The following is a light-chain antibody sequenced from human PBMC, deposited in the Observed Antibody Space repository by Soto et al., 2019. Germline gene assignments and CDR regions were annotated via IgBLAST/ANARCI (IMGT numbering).Light chain of an antibody. CDR3: QRYDSVPPT. V-gene: IGKV1-33*01. Sequence: DIQMTQSTSSLSAYVGDRVTITCQASHDIKKYLNWYQEKPGKAPKLLIFDASNLQTGVPSRFSGSGSGTHFTFTISSLQPEDIATYYCQRYDSVPPTFGQGTRLDIK. CDR2: DAS. CDR1: HDIKKY. J-gene: IGKJ5*01.